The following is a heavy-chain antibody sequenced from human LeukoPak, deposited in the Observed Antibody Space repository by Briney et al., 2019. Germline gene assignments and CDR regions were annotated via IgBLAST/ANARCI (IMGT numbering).Heavy chain of an antibody. V-gene: IGHV1-69*13. CDR1: GGTFSSYA. J-gene: IGHJ3*02. CDR3: ARGSVRYCTNGVCYPEAFDI. D-gene: IGHD2-8*01. Sequence: SVKVSCKASGGTFSSYAISWVRQAPGQGLEWMGGIIPIFGTANYAQKFRGRVTITADESTSTAYMELSSLRSEDTAVYYCARGSVRYCTNGVCYPEAFDIWGQGTMVTVSS. CDR2: IIPIFGTA.